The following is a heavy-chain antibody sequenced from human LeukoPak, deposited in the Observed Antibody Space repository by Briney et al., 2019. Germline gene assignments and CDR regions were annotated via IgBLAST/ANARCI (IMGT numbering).Heavy chain of an antibody. CDR2: IYYSGST. V-gene: IGHV4-59*01. CDR1: GGSISSYY. D-gene: IGHD1-1*01. Sequence: SGPTLVKPSETLSLTCTVSGGSISSYYWSWIRQPPGKGLEWIGYIYYSGSTNYNPSLKSRVTISVDTSKNQFSLKLSSVTAADTAVYYCARDRELGYWGQGTLVTVSS. CDR3: ARDRELGY. J-gene: IGHJ4*02.